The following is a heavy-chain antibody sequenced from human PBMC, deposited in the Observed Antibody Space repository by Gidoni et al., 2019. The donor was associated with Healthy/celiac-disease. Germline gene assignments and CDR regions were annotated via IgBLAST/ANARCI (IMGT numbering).Heavy chain of an antibody. CDR2: INHSGST. V-gene: IGHV4-34*01. J-gene: IGHJ3*02. Sequence: QVQLQQWGAGLLKPSETLSLTCAVYGGSFSGYYWSWIRQPPGKGLEWIGEINHSGSTNYNPSLKSRVTISVDTSKNQFSLKLSSVTAADTAVYYCARWVVVRRAFDIWGQGTMVTVSS. CDR1: GGSFSGYY. CDR3: ARWVVVRRAFDI. D-gene: IGHD2-15*01.